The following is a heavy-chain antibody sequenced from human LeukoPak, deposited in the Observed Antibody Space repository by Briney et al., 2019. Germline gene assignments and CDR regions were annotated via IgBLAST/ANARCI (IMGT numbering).Heavy chain of an antibody. CDR2: IYHNGNT. CDR1: GGSISTSNYY. CDR3: ARDSTSGLAFDY. V-gene: IGHV4-39*07. D-gene: IGHD2-2*01. Sequence: SETLSLTCTVSGGSISTSNYYWGWIRQPPGKGLEWIGSIYHNGNTYFNPSLKSRVTISVDTSKNQFSLRLSSVTAADTAVYYCARDSTSGLAFDYWGQGTLVTVSS. J-gene: IGHJ4*02.